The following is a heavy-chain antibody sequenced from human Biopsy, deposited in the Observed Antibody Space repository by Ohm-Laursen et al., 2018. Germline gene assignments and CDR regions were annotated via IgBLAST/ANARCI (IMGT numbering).Heavy chain of an antibody. J-gene: IGHJ4*02. CDR3: AQTRNDYGGFYLDY. CDR2: VSYSGNT. Sequence: SQTLSLTCAVSGVSISSYFWSWIRQPLGKGLEWIGYVSYSGNTKYNPSLKSRVIISADTSKNQFSLKLSSVTAADTGVYYCAQTRNDYGGFYLDYWGRGTLVTVSS. CDR1: GVSISSYF. D-gene: IGHD4/OR15-4a*01. V-gene: IGHV4-59*08.